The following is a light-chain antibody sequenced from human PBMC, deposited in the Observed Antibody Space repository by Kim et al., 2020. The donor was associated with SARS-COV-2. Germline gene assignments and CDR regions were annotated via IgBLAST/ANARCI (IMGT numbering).Light chain of an antibody. Sequence: DIQMTQSPSSLSASVGDRVTITCQASQDISTFLNWYQQKPGKAPKLLIYDASNLESGVPSRFSGSGSGTHFTFTINTLQTEDIATYYCQQYYNVPPITFGQGTRLEIK. CDR2: DAS. CDR1: QDISTF. V-gene: IGKV1-33*01. CDR3: QQYYNVPPIT. J-gene: IGKJ5*01.